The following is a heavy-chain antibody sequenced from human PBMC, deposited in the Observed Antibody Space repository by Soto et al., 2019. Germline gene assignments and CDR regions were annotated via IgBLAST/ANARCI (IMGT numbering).Heavy chain of an antibody. Sequence: GGSLRLSCAASGFTFTRYSMNWVRQAPGKGLEWVSSISSTTNYIYYGDSMKGRYTISRDNAKNSLYLEMNSLRAEDTAVYYCARESEDLTSNFDYWGQGTLVTVS. CDR3: ARESEDLTSNFDY. CDR2: ISSTTNYI. J-gene: IGHJ4*02. V-gene: IGHV3-21*06. CDR1: GFTFTRYS.